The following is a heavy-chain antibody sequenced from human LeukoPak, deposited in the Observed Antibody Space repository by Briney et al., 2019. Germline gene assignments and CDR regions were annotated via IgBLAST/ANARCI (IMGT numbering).Heavy chain of an antibody. CDR1: GGSISSSSYY. D-gene: IGHD3-10*01. CDR3: ARVRTPHYGSGSYYIYYYMDV. V-gene: IGHV4-39*07. CDR2: IYYSVSI. Sequence: SETLSLTCTVSGGSISSSSYYWGWIRQPPGKGLEWIGSIYYSVSIYYNPSLKSRVTISVDTSKNQFSLKLSSVTAADTAVYYCARVRTPHYGSGSYYIYYYMDVWGKGTTVTVSS. J-gene: IGHJ6*03.